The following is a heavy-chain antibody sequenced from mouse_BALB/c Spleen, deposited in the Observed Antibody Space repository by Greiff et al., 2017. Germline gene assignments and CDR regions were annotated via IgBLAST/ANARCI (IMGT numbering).Heavy chain of an antibody. J-gene: IGHJ2*01. CDR1: GFNIKDTY. CDR2: IDPANGNT. Sequence: EVKLQESGAELVKPGASVKLSCTASGFNIKDTYMHWVKQRPEQGLEWIGRIDPANGNTKYDPKFQGKATITADTSSNTAYLQLSSLTSEDTAVYYCARRYYGYGNYWGQGTTLTVSS. CDR3: ARRYYGYGNY. D-gene: IGHD1-2*01. V-gene: IGHV14-3*02.